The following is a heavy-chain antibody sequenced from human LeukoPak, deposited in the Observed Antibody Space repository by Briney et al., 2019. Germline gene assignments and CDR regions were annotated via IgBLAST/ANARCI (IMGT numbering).Heavy chain of an antibody. Sequence: GRSLRLSCAASGFTFSSYAMHWVRQAPGKGLEWVAVISYDGSNKYYADSVKGRFTISRDNSKNTLYLQMNSLRAEDTAVYYCAGSYYGGRCDYWGQGTLVTVSS. V-gene: IGHV3-30-3*01. CDR3: AGSYYGGRCDY. CDR1: GFTFSSYA. CDR2: ISYDGSNK. D-gene: IGHD3-10*01. J-gene: IGHJ4*02.